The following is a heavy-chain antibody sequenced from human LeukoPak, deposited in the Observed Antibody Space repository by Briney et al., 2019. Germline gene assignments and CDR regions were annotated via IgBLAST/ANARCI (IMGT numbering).Heavy chain of an antibody. V-gene: IGHV3-53*01. CDR2: IYAGDST. D-gene: IGHD3-3*01. CDR3: ARSYTHYDFWSGYTYQNYFDP. J-gene: IGHJ5*02. CDR1: GFTVSSSY. Sequence: PGGSLRLSCAASGFTVSSSYISWVRQAPGKGLEWVSVIYAGDSTYYADSVKGRLIISRDNSKNTVYLQMDSLRAEDTAVYYCARSYTHYDFWSGYTYQNYFDPRGQGTLVTVSS.